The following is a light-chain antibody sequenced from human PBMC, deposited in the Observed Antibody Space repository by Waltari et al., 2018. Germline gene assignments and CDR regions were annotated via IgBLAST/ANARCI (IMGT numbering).Light chain of an antibody. CDR3: VLYMGCAVL. CDR2: ITN. Sequence: YQHTAGQGPRPLIYITNARSSAVPDRLSGSIRGNKAVLTFAGAQARDEADYPCVLYMGCAVLFGGGTKLTVL. V-gene: IGLV8-61*01. J-gene: IGLJ3*02.